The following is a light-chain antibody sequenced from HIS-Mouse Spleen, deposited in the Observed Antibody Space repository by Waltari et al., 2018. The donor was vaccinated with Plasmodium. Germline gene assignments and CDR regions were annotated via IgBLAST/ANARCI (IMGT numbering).Light chain of an antibody. V-gene: IGKV3-15*01. CDR3: QQYNNWSFT. CDR1: QSVSSN. Sequence: EIVMTQSPATLSVSQGERATLSCRASQSVSSNLAWYQQKPGQAPRLLIYGESTRATGIPARFSASGSGTEFTLTISSLQSEDFAVYYCQQYNNWSFTFGPGTKVDIK. J-gene: IGKJ3*01. CDR2: GES.